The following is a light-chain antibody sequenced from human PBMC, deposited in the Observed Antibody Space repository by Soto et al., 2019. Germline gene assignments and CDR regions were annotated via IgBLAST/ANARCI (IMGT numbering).Light chain of an antibody. CDR3: QQYNGWPLT. CDR1: QRVSSN. J-gene: IGKJ4*01. V-gene: IGKV3D-15*01. CDR2: GAS. Sequence: EVVMTQAPATLSVSRGGRSTLSRTPTQRVSSNLVWFQQKHGHXPRXXIYGASTRATGIPDRFSVILSGTEGTLNVRSLQSEDCSVSACQQYNGWPLTFGGGTKVDI.